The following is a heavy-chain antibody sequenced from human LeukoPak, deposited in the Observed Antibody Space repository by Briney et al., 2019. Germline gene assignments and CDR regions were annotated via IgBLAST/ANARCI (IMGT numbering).Heavy chain of an antibody. CDR2: INHSGST. CDR1: GGSFSGYY. Sequence: PSGTLSLTCAVYGGSFSGYYWSWIRQPPGKGLEWIGEINHSGSTNYNPSLKSRVTISVDTSKNQFSLKLSSVTAADTAVYYCARVRYCSSTSCYRYYFDYWGQGTLVTVSS. CDR3: ARVRYCSSTSCYRYYFDY. V-gene: IGHV4-34*01. D-gene: IGHD2-2*02. J-gene: IGHJ4*02.